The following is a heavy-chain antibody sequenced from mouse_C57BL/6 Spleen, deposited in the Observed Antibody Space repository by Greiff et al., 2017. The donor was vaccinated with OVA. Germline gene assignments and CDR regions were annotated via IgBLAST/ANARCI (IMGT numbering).Heavy chain of an antibody. J-gene: IGHJ4*01. Sequence: EVQLQQSGPELVKPGASVKISCKASGYTFTDYYMNWVKQSHGKSLEWIGDINPNNGGTSYNQKFKGKATLTVDKSSSTAYMELRSLTSEDSAVYYCARPFTTVVMDYWGQGTSVTVSS. CDR3: ARPFTTVVMDY. V-gene: IGHV1-26*01. CDR2: INPNNGGT. CDR1: GYTFTDYY. D-gene: IGHD1-1*01.